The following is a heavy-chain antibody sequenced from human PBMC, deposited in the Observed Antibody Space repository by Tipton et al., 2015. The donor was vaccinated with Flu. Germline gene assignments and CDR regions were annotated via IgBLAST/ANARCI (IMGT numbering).Heavy chain of an antibody. J-gene: IGHJ4*02. CDR3: VRLTYYYGSGTSDF. CDR1: GEALGSSYY. V-gene: IGHV4-38-2*01. D-gene: IGHD3-10*01. CDR2: VSHSGST. Sequence: GEALGSSYYWAWIRQPPGKGLEWIGSVSHSGSTYYNPSLKSRVTISIDTFKTQFSLRLSSVTAADTAVYYCVRLTYYYGSGTSDFWGQGTLVTVSS.